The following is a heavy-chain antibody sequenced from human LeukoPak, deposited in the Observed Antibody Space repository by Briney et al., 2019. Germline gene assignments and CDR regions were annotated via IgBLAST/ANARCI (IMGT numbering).Heavy chain of an antibody. V-gene: IGHV4-59*12. J-gene: IGHJ5*02. CDR2: IYNRGST. Sequence: SETLSLTCTVSGGSISRYYWSWIRQPPGKGLEWIGYIYNRGSTKYNPSLKSRVTISVDTSSNQFSLKLSSVTAADTAVYYCATLGGSGDYTGGWFDPWGQGTLVTVSS. CDR1: GGSISRYY. D-gene: IGHD4-17*01. CDR3: ATLGGSGDYTGGWFDP.